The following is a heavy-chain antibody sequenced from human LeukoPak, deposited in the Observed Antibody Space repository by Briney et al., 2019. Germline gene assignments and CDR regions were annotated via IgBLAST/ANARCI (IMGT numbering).Heavy chain of an antibody. CDR1: GFIFSSYS. D-gene: IGHD3-10*01. CDR2: ISSSSSTI. Sequence: GGSLRLSCAASGFIFSSYSMNWVRQAPGKGLEWVSYISSSSSTINYADSVKGRFTISRDNAKNSLYLQMNSLRAEDTAVYYCARGRQGYYYGSGSYYHFDYWGQGTLVTVSS. J-gene: IGHJ4*02. CDR3: ARGRQGYYYGSGSYYHFDY. V-gene: IGHV3-48*04.